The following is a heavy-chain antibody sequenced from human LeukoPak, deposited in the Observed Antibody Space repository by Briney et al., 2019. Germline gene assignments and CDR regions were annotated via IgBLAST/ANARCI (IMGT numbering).Heavy chain of an antibody. CDR3: ARARVTMIVGDAFDI. CDR1: GFTFSNYV. Sequence: GGSLRLSCAASGFTFSNYVMGWVRQAPGKGLQWVSIINGSGSFTSYADSVKGRLTISRDNSKNTLYLQMNSLRAEDTAVYYCARARVTMIVGDAFDIWGQGTMVTVSS. J-gene: IGHJ3*02. V-gene: IGHV3-23*05. D-gene: IGHD3-22*01. CDR2: INGSGSFT.